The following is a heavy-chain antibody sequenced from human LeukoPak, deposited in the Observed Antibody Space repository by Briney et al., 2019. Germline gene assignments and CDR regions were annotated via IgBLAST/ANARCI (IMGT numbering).Heavy chain of an antibody. CDR3: ARGVEVVAAADNWFDP. CDR2: ISTSSIYI. Sequence: GVLRLSCAASGFTFSSYSMNWVRQAPGKGLEWVSSISTSSIYIYYADSVKGRFTISRDNAKHSLYLQMNSLRAEDTAVYYCARGVEVVAAADNWFDPWGQGTLVTVSS. J-gene: IGHJ5*02. CDR1: GFTFSSYS. D-gene: IGHD2-2*01. V-gene: IGHV3-21*01.